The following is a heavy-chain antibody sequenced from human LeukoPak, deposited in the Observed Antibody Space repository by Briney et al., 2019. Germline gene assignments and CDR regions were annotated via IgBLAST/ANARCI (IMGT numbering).Heavy chain of an antibody. CDR1: GFTFSSYE. CDR3: ARDRGSYYYYMDV. Sequence: PGGSLRLSCAASGFTFSSYEMNWVRQAPGKGLEWVSYISSSSSTIYYADSVKGRFTISRDNAKNSLYLQMNSLRAEDTAVYYCARDRGSYYYYMDVWGKGTTVTVSS. CDR2: ISSSSSTI. J-gene: IGHJ6*03. D-gene: IGHD1-26*01. V-gene: IGHV3-48*03.